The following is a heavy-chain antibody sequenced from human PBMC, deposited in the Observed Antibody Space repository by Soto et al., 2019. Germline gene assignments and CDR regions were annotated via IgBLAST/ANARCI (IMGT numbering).Heavy chain of an antibody. CDR3: ARDTRNWTLSPSNWFDP. Sequence: GGSLRLSCAASGFTFSSYAMHWVRQAPGKGLEWVAVISYDGSNKYYADSVKGRFTISRDNSKNTLYLQMNSLRAEDTAVYYCARDTRNWTLSPSNWFDPWGQGTLVTVSS. CDR1: GFTFSSYA. J-gene: IGHJ5*02. V-gene: IGHV3-30-3*01. D-gene: IGHD1-20*01. CDR2: ISYDGSNK.